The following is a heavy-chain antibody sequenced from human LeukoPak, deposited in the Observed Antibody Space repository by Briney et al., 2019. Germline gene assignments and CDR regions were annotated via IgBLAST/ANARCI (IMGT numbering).Heavy chain of an antibody. CDR2: INWNGGST. CDR3: ARGNVDTAMVTRFFPPDY. Sequence: PGGSLRLSCAASGFTFDDYGMSWVRQAPGKGLEWVSGINWNGGSTGYADSVKGRFTISRDNAKNSLYLQMNSLRAEDTALYYCARGNVDTAMVTRFFPPDYWGQGTLVTVSS. D-gene: IGHD5-18*01. V-gene: IGHV3-20*04. CDR1: GFTFDDYG. J-gene: IGHJ4*02.